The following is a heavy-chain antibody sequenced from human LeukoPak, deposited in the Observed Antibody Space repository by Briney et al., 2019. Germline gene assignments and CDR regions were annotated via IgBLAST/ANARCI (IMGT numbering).Heavy chain of an antibody. CDR1: GGTFTSYA. D-gene: IGHD5-18*01. CDR2: IIPIFGTE. CDR3: ARMGYSSGYFDY. J-gene: IGHJ4*02. V-gene: IGHV1-69*05. Sequence: GSSVKLSCKASGGTFTSYAISWVRQAPGQGLEWVGRIIPIFGTENYAQKFQGRVTITTDESTSTAYMELSSLRSEDTAVYYCARMGYSSGYFDYWGQGTLVTVSS.